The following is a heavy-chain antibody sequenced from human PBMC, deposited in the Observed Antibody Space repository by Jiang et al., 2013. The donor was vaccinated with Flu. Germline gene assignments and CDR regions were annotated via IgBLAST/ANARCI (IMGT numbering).Heavy chain of an antibody. J-gene: IGHJ6*02. CDR1: GFTFSSYS. Sequence: GGSLRLSCAASGFTFSSYSMNWVRQAPGKGLEWVSSISSSSSYIYYADSVKGRFTISRDNAKNSLYLQMNSLRAEDTAVYYCARDGCTNGVCHPYYYYGMDVWGQGTTVTVSS. CDR2: ISSSSSYI. D-gene: IGHD2-8*01. V-gene: IGHV3-21*01. CDR3: ARDGCTNGVCHPYYYYGMDV.